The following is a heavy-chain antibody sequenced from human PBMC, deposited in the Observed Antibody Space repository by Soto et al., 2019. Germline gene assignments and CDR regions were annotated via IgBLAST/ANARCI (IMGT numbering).Heavy chain of an antibody. V-gene: IGHV1-46*01. J-gene: IGHJ6*02. CDR1: GYTFTNYG. CDR2: INPSGGSP. Sequence: GASVKVSCKASGYTFTNYGISWVRQAPGQGLEWMGIINPSGGSPSYAQEFQGRVSMTRDTPTSTVYMDLSSLRSEDTAVYYCARDPATGYSYGNVFGSATYGLDVWGQGTTVTVSS. CDR3: ARDPATGYSYGNVFGSATYGLDV. D-gene: IGHD5-18*01.